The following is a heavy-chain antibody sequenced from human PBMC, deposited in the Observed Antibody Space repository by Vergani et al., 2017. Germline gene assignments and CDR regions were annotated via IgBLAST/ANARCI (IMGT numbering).Heavy chain of an antibody. CDR2: INSDGSST. J-gene: IGHJ5*01. CDR1: GFTFSSYW. Sequence: EVQLVESGGGLVQPGGSLRLSCAASGFTFSSYWMHWVRHAPGKGLVGVSRINSDGSSTSYADSVKGRFTISRDNTKNTLYLQMNSLRAEDTAVYYCATRLEFDPWGQGTLVTVSS. D-gene: IGHD2-21*01. CDR3: ATRLEFDP. V-gene: IGHV3-74*01.